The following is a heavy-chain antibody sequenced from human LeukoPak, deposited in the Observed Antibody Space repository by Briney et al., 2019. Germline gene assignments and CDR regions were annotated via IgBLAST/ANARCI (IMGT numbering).Heavy chain of an antibody. J-gene: IGHJ5*02. Sequence: GASVKVSCKASGYTFTGYYMHWVRQAPGQGLEWMGWINPNSGGTNYAQKFQGRVTMTRDTSISTAYMELSRLRSDDTAVYYCARVVEDGYNYGHWFDPWGQGTLVTVSS. V-gene: IGHV1-2*02. CDR3: ARVVEDGYNYGHWFDP. CDR1: GYTFTGYY. CDR2: INPNSGGT. D-gene: IGHD5-24*01.